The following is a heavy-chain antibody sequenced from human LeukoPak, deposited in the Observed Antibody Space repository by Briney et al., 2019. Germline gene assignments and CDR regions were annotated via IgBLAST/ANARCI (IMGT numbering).Heavy chain of an antibody. Sequence: GGPLRLSCAASGFTFSSYSMNWVRQAPGKGLEWVSSISSSSSYIYYADSVKGRFTISRDNAKNSLYLQMNSLRAEDTAVYYCARYDSSGYHYYFDYWGQGTLVTVSS. D-gene: IGHD3-22*01. V-gene: IGHV3-21*01. J-gene: IGHJ4*02. CDR3: ARYDSSGYHYYFDY. CDR1: GFTFSSYS. CDR2: ISSSSSYI.